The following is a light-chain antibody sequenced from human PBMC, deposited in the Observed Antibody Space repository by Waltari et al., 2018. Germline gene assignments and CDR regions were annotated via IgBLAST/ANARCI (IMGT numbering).Light chain of an antibody. Sequence: DIQMTQSPSTLSASVGDRVTITCRASQGISRLLAWYQQAPGKAPKLLIYDASSLQSGVPSRFSGSGSGTEVTLTISSLQPDDFVTYYCQQYNNWAFGQGTKVEIK. V-gene: IGKV1-5*01. CDR3: QQYNNWA. J-gene: IGKJ1*01. CDR2: DAS. CDR1: QGISRL.